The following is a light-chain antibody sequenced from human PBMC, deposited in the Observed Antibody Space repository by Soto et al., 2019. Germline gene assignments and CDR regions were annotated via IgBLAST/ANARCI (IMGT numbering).Light chain of an antibody. CDR3: CSYAPSRTLL. CDR2: EGN. CDR1: SSDVGTYNL. J-gene: IGLJ2*01. Sequence: QSVLTQPASVSGSPGESITISCTGTSSDVGTYNLVTWYQQHPGRVPKLILYEGNKRPSGVSSHFSASKSGNTASLTISELQAEDEADYFCCSYAPSRTLLFGGGTKVTVL. V-gene: IGLV2-23*01.